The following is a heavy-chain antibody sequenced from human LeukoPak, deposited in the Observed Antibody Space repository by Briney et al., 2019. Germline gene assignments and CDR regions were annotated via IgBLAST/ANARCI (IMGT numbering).Heavy chain of an antibody. V-gene: IGHV1-8*01. CDR3: ARVPSFDSWSGFPGY. CDR1: GYTFTSYD. CDR2: VDPSSGKA. D-gene: IGHD3-3*01. Sequence: GASVKVSCKASGYTFTSYDINWVRQSTGQGLEWMGWVDPSSGKAGSSQKFQGRVIMTSSTSITTVYMELSSLTSEDTAIYYCARVPSFDSWSGFPGYWGQGTLVTVSS. J-gene: IGHJ4*02.